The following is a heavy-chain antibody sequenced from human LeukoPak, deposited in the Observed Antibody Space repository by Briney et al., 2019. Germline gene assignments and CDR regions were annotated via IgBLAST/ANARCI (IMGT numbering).Heavy chain of an antibody. CDR3: ARGMRLVRGLIFDY. D-gene: IGHD3-10*01. V-gene: IGHV3-48*03. Sequence: GGSLRLSCAASGFTFSSFEMSWVRQAPGTGLEWISYISSSGSTMYYADSVKGHFTTSRDNVKNSLYLQMNSLRAEDTAVYYCARGMRLVRGLIFDYWGQGTLVTVSS. J-gene: IGHJ4*02. CDR1: GFTFSSFE. CDR2: ISSSGSTM.